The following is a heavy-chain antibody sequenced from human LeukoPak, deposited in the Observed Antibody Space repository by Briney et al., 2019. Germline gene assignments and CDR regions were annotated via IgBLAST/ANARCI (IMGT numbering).Heavy chain of an antibody. CDR2: IYYSGST. CDR1: GGSISSYY. D-gene: IGHD3-22*01. J-gene: IGHJ4*02. Sequence: SETLSLTCTVSGGSISSYYWSWIRQPPGKGLEWIGYIYYSGSTNYNPSLKSRVTISVDTSKNQFSLKLSSVAAADTAVYYCARDRYYYDSTGYYFDYWGQGTLVTVSS. CDR3: ARDRYYYDSTGYYFDY. V-gene: IGHV4-59*12.